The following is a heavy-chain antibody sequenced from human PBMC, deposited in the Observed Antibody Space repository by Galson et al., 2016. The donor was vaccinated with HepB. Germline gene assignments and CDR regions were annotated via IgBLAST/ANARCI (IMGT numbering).Heavy chain of an antibody. Sequence: SLRLSCAASGFTFSDYSMNWVRQAPGKGLEWVSYIASNRRNIYYADSARGRFTISRDNAKNSLYLQMNSLRDEDTAVYYCARDGRRVYDMDVWGQGTTVTVSS. V-gene: IGHV3-48*02. CDR1: GFTFSDYS. J-gene: IGHJ6*02. CDR3: ARDGRRVYDMDV. CDR2: IASNRRNI.